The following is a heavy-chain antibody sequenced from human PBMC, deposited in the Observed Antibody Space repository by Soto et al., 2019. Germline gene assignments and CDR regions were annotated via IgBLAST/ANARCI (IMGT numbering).Heavy chain of an antibody. CDR3: ARDGLSGASISGDFDY. Sequence: GGSLRLSSVPQGFTLGRYATDWVRQAAGKGVECVAVLSNEVKHEIYADSEKGLFTISRDNSKNMLFLQMNSLRVEDTAVYYCARDGLSGASISGDFDYWGQGTLVTVSS. V-gene: IGHV3-30*04. D-gene: IGHD1-26*01. J-gene: IGHJ4*02. CDR1: GFTLGRYA. CDR2: LSNEVKHE.